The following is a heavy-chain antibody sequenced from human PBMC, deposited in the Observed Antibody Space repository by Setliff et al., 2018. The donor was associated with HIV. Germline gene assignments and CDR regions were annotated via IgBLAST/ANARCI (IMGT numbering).Heavy chain of an antibody. V-gene: IGHV4-59*12. Sequence: SETLSLTCTVSGGSISSNYWSWMRQPPGKGLEWIGHIYYSGSTNYNPSLKSRVSISLHTSKNQFSLKLSSVTAADTAVYYCARDTIAVAATDYFDYWGQGT. CDR2: IYYSGST. D-gene: IGHD6-19*01. CDR3: ARDTIAVAATDYFDY. CDR1: GGSISSNY. J-gene: IGHJ4*02.